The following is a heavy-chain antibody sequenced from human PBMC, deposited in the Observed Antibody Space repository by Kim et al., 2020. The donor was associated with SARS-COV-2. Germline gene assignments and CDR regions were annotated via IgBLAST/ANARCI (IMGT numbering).Heavy chain of an antibody. CDR2: ISKDGSVE. D-gene: IGHD1-26*01. CDR3: AKRLTTTRWGIEY. J-gene: IGHJ4*02. Sequence: GGSLRLSCAASGFTFSSCGMHWVRQAPGKGLEWVAAISKDGSVEYYADSVKGRFTISRDNSKDTLYVQMNSPRAEDTAVYYCAKRLTTTRWGIEYWGQGTLVTVSS. CDR1: GFTFSSCG. V-gene: IGHV3-30*18.